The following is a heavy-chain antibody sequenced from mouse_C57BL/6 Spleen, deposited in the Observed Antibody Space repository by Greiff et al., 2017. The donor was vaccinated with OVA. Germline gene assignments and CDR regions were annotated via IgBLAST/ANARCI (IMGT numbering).Heavy chain of an antibody. Sequence: QVQLQQPGAELVKPGASVKLSCKASGYTFPSYWMQWVKQRPGQGLEWIGEIDPSDSYTTYNQKFKGKATLTVDTSSSTAYMQLSSLTSEDSAVYYCARWGTTVVANDYWGQGTTLTVSS. CDR2: IDPSDSYT. J-gene: IGHJ2*01. CDR3: ARWGTTVVANDY. CDR1: GYTFPSYW. D-gene: IGHD1-1*01. V-gene: IGHV1-50*01.